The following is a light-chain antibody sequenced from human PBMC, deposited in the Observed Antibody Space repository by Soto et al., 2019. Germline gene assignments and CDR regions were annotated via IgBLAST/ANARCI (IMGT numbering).Light chain of an antibody. J-gene: IGKJ1*01. Sequence: DIQMPQSPSSLSSSVGDRVSITCRARPDIRSYLNWYQQKPGKAPELLIDATSNLQSGAPPRFSASGSGTDFTLTISSLQPEDVATDYCQQGYSTQWTSGRGTKVEIK. CDR3: QQGYSTQWT. CDR2: ATS. CDR1: PDIRSY. V-gene: IGKV1-39*01.